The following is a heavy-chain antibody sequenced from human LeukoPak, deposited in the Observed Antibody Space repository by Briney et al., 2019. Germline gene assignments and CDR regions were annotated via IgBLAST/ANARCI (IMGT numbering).Heavy chain of an antibody. D-gene: IGHD3-10*01. CDR3: XXXXGEGTYYFDS. CDR1: GYSFTFYW. V-gene: IGHV5-51*01. J-gene: IGHJ4*02. Sequence: GESLRISCKGSGYSFTFYWIAWVRQMPGKGLEWMGIIYPGDSKTTYSPSFQGQVSISVDKSISTAYLQWGSLKASDTAIYYXXXXXGEGTYYFDSWGQGTLVTVS. CDR2: IYPGDSKT.